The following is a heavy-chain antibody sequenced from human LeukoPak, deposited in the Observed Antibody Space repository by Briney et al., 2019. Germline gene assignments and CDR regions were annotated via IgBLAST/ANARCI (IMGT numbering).Heavy chain of an antibody. Sequence: SETLSLTCDVSGGSINSGGYYWSWVRQLPGTGLEWIGYIYYSGTTNYNPSLKRRSTISADTSKRQFSLKMTSVTAADTAVYYCARGDGYNYYDKWGQGTLVTVPS. V-gene: IGHV4-31*02. J-gene: IGHJ4*02. D-gene: IGHD5-24*01. CDR1: GGSINSGGYY. CDR2: IYYSGTT. CDR3: ARGDGYNYYDK.